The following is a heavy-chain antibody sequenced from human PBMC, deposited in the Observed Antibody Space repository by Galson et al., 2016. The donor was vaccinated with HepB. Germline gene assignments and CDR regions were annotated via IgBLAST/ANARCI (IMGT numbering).Heavy chain of an antibody. J-gene: IGHJ4*02. CDR1: GYSFSNYW. Sequence: QSGAEVKKPGESLKISCQGSGYSFSNYWIGWVRQKPGKGLEWMGIISPGDSHTRYSPSFQGQVTISADNSINTAYLQWNSLKASDTAIYYCARLIRGVTYNIWGQGTLVTVSS. D-gene: IGHD3-10*01. CDR3: ARLIRGVTYNI. CDR2: ISPGDSHT. V-gene: IGHV5-51*01.